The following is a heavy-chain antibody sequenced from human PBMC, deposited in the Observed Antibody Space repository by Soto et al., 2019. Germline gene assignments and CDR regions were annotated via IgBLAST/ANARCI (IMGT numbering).Heavy chain of an antibody. CDR1: GFSFITTGVG. V-gene: IGHV2-5*02. Sequence: QITLKESGPTLVKPTQTLTLTCTFSGFSFITTGVGVGWVRQSPGKALEWLALIYWDDDKRYSPSLKSRLTITKDTSKNPVVLSMTNMGPVDTATYYCARADYGDIVFEYWGQGTLVTVSS. J-gene: IGHJ4*02. D-gene: IGHD4-17*01. CDR3: ARADYGDIVFEY. CDR2: IYWDDDK.